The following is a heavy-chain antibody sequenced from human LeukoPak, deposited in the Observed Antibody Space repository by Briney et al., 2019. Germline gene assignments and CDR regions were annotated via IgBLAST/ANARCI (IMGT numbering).Heavy chain of an antibody. D-gene: IGHD2-2*01. Sequence: GGSLRLSCAASGFTFSNYSMNWVRQAPGKGLEWVSSISSSSYIYYADSVKGRFTISRDNAKNSLYLQMNSLRAEDTAVYYCARESCSSTSCYFDYWGQGTLVTVSS. V-gene: IGHV3-21*01. J-gene: IGHJ4*02. CDR1: GFTFSNYS. CDR3: ARESCSSTSCYFDY. CDR2: ISSSSYI.